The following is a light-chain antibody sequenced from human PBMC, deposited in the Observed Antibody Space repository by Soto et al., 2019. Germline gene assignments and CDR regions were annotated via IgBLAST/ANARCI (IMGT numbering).Light chain of an antibody. V-gene: IGLV1-44*01. CDR2: RNN. CDR3: AAWDDSLNGVV. Sequence: QSVLTQPPSASGTPRQRVTVSCSGSSSNIGTNTDIWYQQLPGTAPKLLIYRNNKRPSGGPDRFAGSNSGTSASLAISGLLSEDEADCYCAAWDDSLNGVVFVGGTKLTVL. CDR1: SSNIGTNT. J-gene: IGLJ2*01.